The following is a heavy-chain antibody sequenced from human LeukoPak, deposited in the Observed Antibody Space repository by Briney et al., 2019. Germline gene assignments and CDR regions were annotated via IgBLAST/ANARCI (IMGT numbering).Heavy chain of an antibody. Sequence: GGSLRLSCAASGFSFDNAWMSWVRQAPGKGLEWVANIKQDGSEKYYVDSVKGRFTMSRDNAKNSLYLQMNSLRAEDTAVYYCARVQWELRGVGSYFEYWGQGALVTVSS. CDR3: ARVQWELRGVGSYFEY. CDR2: IKQDGSEK. D-gene: IGHD1-26*01. CDR1: GFSFDNAW. J-gene: IGHJ4*02. V-gene: IGHV3-7*01.